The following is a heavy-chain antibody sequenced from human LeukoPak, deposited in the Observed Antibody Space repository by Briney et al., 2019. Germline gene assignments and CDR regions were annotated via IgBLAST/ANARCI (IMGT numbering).Heavy chain of an antibody. J-gene: IGHJ4*02. CDR1: GGSFSGYY. CDR2: INHSGST. CDR3: ARDGDYGDYVLFDY. D-gene: IGHD4-17*01. V-gene: IGHV4-34*01. Sequence: PSETLSLTCAVYGGSFSGYYWSWIRQPPGKGLEWIGEINHSGSTNYNPSLKSRVTISVDTSKNQFSLQLNSVTPEDTAVYYCARDGDYGDYVLFDYWGQGTLVTVSS.